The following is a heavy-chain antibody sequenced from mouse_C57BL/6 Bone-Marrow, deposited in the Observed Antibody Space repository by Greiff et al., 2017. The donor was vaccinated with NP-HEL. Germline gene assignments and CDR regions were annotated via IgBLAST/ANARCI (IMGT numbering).Heavy chain of an antibody. Sequence: QVQLQQAGAELVKPGASVKLSCKASGYTFTSYWMHWVKQRPGQGLEWIGMIHPNSGSTNYNEKFKSKATLTVDKSSSTAYMQLSSLTSEDSAVYYCARPVVATNWYFDVWGTGTTVTVSS. J-gene: IGHJ1*03. D-gene: IGHD1-1*01. V-gene: IGHV1-64*01. CDR2: IHPNSGST. CDR3: ARPVVATNWYFDV. CDR1: GYTFTSYW.